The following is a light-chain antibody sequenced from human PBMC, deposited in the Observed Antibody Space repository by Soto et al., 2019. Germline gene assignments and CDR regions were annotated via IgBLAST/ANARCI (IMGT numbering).Light chain of an antibody. CDR3: HQRQSWPRT. J-gene: IGKJ1*01. CDR1: QYINTR. CDR2: QTS. V-gene: IGKV3-11*01. Sequence: PGDIVTLSCMASQYINTRLAWYQHRPGQAPRLLIYQTSIRAAGIPARFSASGSGTDFTLTISDVQPEDFALYYCHQRQSWPRTFGQGTKVDIK.